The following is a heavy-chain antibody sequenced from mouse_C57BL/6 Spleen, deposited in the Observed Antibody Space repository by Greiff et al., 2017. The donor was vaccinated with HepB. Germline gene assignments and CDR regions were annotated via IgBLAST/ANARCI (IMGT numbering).Heavy chain of an antibody. CDR2: IHPNSGST. Sequence: QVQLQHPGAELVKPGASVKLSCKASGYTFTSYWMHWVKQRPGQGLEWIGMIHPNSGSTNYNEKFKSKATLTVDKSSSTAYMQLSSLTSEDSAVYYCARGGLDTTVVAPFDYWGQGTTLTVSS. V-gene: IGHV1-64*01. D-gene: IGHD1-1*01. CDR1: GYTFTSYW. J-gene: IGHJ2*01. CDR3: ARGGLDTTVVAPFDY.